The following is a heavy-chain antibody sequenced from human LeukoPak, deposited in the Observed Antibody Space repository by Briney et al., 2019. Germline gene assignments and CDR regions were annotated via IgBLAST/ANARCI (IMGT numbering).Heavy chain of an antibody. CDR1: GGSFSGYY. V-gene: IGHV4-34*01. CDR3: ARGRGAAAGGFDP. D-gene: IGHD6-13*01. Sequence: SETLSLTCAVYGGSFSGYYWSWIRQPPGKGLEWIGEINHSGSTNYNPSLKSRVTISVDTSKNQFSLKPSSVTAADTAVYYCARGRGAAAGGFDPWGQGTLVTVSS. CDR2: INHSGST. J-gene: IGHJ5*02.